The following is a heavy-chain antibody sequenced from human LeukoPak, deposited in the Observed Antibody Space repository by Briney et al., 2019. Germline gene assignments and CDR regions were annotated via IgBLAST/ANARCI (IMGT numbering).Heavy chain of an antibody. Sequence: SETLSLTCTVSGGSISSYYWNWIRQPPGKGLEWIGYIYYSGSTNYHPSLKSRVTISVDTSKNQFSLKLSSVTAADTAVYYCARGGWYPESFQHWGQGALVTVSS. V-gene: IGHV4-59*01. CDR3: ARGGWYPESFQH. D-gene: IGHD6-19*01. CDR2: IYYSGST. CDR1: GGSISSYY. J-gene: IGHJ1*01.